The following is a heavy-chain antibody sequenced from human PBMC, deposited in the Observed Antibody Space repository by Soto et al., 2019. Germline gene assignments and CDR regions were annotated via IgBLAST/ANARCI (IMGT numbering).Heavy chain of an antibody. CDR1: GFSLTTSGLG. CDR3: AHRVLRTVFGLVTTTAIYFDF. D-gene: IGHD3-3*01. J-gene: IGHJ4*02. V-gene: IGHV2-5*02. CDR2: IYWDDDK. Sequence: ESGPTLVNPRQTLTLTCTFSGFSLTTSGLGVGWIRQSPGKAPEWLALIYWDDDKRYSPSLRSRLTITKDTSKNQVVLTMADLDPADTATYYCAHRVLRTVFGLVTTTAIYFDFWGQGTPVTVSS.